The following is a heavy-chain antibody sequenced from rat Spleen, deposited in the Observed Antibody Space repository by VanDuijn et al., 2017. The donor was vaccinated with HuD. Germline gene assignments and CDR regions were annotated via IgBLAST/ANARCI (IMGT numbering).Heavy chain of an antibody. V-gene: IGHV3-1*01. Sequence: EVQLQESGPGLVKPSQSLSLTCSVTGYSITSNYWGWIRKFPGNKMEWMGYISYSGSTSYNPSLKSRISITRDTSKNQFFLQLNSVTTEDTATYYCARSLDYYSSLFDYWGQGVMVTVSS. J-gene: IGHJ2*01. D-gene: IGHD1-2*01. CDR2: ISYSGST. CDR3: ARSLDYYSSLFDY. CDR1: GYSITSNY.